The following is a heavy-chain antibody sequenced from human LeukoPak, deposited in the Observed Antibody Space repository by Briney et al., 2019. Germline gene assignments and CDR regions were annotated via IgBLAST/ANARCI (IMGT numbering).Heavy chain of an antibody. D-gene: IGHD3-22*01. J-gene: IGHJ4*02. V-gene: IGHV1-69*01. Sequence: VSXXXXGGXXXXXXISWVRQAPGXGLEWMGGIIPIFGTANYAQKFQGRVTITADESTSTAYMELSSLRSEDTAVYYCARSYDSSGYLDYWGQGTLVTVSS. CDR2: IIPIFGTA. CDR3: ARSYDSSGYLDY. CDR1: GGXXXXXX.